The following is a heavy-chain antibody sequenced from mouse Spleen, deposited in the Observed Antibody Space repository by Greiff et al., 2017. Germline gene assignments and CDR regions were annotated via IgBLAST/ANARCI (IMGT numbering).Heavy chain of an antibody. J-gene: IGHJ4*01. D-gene: IGHD3-1*01. V-gene: IGHV3-6*01. Sequence: EVKLMESGPGLVKPSQSLSLTCSVTGYSITSGYYWNWIRQFPGNKLEWMGYISYDGSNNYNPSLKNRISITRDTSKNQFFLKLNSVTTEDTATYYCARDSGRGAMDYWGQGTSVTVSS. CDR2: ISYDGSN. CDR3: ARDSGRGAMDY. CDR1: GYSITSGYY.